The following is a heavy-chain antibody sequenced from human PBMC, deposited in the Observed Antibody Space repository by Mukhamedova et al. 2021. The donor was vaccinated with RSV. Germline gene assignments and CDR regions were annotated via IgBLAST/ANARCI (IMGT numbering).Heavy chain of an antibody. J-gene: IGHJ4*02. CDR2: GIER. Sequence: GIERYHVDSVKGRFTISRDNAKNSLYLQMNSLRAEDTAVYYCARGGSYPDYWGQGTLVTVPS. V-gene: IGHV3-7*01. CDR3: ARGGSYPDY. D-gene: IGHD1-26*01.